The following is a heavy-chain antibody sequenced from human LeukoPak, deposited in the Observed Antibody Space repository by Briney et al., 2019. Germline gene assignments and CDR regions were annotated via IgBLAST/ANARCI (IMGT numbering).Heavy chain of an antibody. CDR1: GISFSNYC. V-gene: IGHV3-23*05. CDR3: ADRGVVICVIVIGFHKEAYYFDS. Sequence: GGSLRLSCAVSGISFSNYCMSWVRQAPGKGLEWVADINHSGSTTNYADSVKGRFTISRDNRKNSLYLQMNSLRAEDTAVYFCADRGVVICVIVIGFHKEAYYFDSWGQGALVTVSS. J-gene: IGHJ4*02. CDR2: INHSGSTT. D-gene: IGHD2/OR15-2a*01.